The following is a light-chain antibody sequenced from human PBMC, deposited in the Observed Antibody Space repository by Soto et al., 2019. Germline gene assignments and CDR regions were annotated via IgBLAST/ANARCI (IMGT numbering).Light chain of an antibody. CDR1: QGISTY. J-gene: IGKJ2*01. V-gene: IGKV1-9*01. CDR2: EAS. CDR3: QQLHTYPYT. Sequence: DLHLTQSPSFLSASVGDRVTITCRASQGISTYLAWYQQKPGKAPNLLIYEASTLQSGVPSRFSGSGSGTEFTLTISSLQPEDSAAYYCQQLHTYPYTFGQGTNLEIK.